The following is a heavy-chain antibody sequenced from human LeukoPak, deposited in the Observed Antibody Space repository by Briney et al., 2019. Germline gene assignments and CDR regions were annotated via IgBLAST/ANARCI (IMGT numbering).Heavy chain of an antibody. J-gene: IGHJ3*02. V-gene: IGHV4-31*03. Sequence: SQTLSLTCTVSGGSISSGGYYWSWIRQHPGKGLEWIGYIYYSGSTYYNPSLKSRVTISVDTSKNRFSLKLSSVTAADTAVYYCAREETYYYGSGSYYKALDAFDIWGQGTMVTVSS. D-gene: IGHD3-10*01. CDR1: GGSISSGGYY. CDR2: IYYSGST. CDR3: AREETYYYGSGSYYKALDAFDI.